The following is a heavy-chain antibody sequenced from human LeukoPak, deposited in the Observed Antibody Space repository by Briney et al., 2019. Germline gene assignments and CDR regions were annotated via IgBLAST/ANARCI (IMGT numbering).Heavy chain of an antibody. D-gene: IGHD6-19*01. J-gene: IGHJ6*04. CDR1: GGTFSSYA. V-gene: IGHV1-69*13. CDR3: AGAVAGNYYYYGMDV. CDR2: IIPIFGTA. Sequence: AASVKVSCKASGGTFSSYAISWARQAPGQGLEWMGGIIPIFGTANYAQKFQGRVTITADESTSTAYMELSSLRSEDTAVYYCAGAVAGNYYYYGMDVWGKGTTVTVSP.